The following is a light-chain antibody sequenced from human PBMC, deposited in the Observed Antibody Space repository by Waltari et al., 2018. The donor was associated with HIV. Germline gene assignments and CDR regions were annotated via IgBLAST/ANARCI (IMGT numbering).Light chain of an antibody. V-gene: IGLV2-8*01. CDR2: AVN. J-gene: IGLJ2*01. CDR3: TSYEGKNNLV. Sequence: QSALTQPPSASGSRGQSVTISCTGTTTDVPPYNHVPWYQHHPGEVPKILIYAVNKRPSGVPDRFSGSKSGNTASLTVSGLQADDEADYYCTSYEGKNNLVFGGGTKLTVL. CDR1: TTDVPPYNH.